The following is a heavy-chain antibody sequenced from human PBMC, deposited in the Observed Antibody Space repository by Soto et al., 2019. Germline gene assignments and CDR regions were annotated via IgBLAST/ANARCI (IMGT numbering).Heavy chain of an antibody. CDR2: INSDGSST. CDR3: ARDPGYSSSLSGRYGPSNWFDP. Sequence: EVQLVESGGGLVQPGGSLRLSCAASGFTFSSYWMHWVRQAPGKGLVWVSRINSDGSSTSYADSVKGRFTISRDNGKNPLYLQMNSLRAEDTAVYYCARDPGYSSSLSGRYGPSNWFDPWGQGTLVTVSS. V-gene: IGHV3-74*01. J-gene: IGHJ5*02. CDR1: GFTFSSYW. D-gene: IGHD6-13*01.